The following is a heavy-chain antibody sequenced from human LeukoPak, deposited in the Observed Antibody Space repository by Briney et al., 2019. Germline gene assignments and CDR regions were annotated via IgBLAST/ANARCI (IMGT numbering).Heavy chain of an antibody. CDR1: GDSISSYY. V-gene: IGHV4-59*01. CDR2: IYYTGST. Sequence: SETLSLTCTVSGDSISSYYWSWIRQPPGKGLEWIGYIYYTGSTNYNPPHQSRVAISVDTSKNQFSLKLGSVTAADTAVYYCARVRHGWLDPWGQGTLVTVSS. CDR3: ARVRHGWLDP. J-gene: IGHJ5*02. D-gene: IGHD3-16*01.